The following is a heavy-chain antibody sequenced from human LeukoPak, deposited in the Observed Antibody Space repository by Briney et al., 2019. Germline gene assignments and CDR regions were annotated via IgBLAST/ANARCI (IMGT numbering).Heavy chain of an antibody. V-gene: IGHV3-30*18. J-gene: IGHJ3*02. CDR3: AKEGCSTTSCWAFDI. Sequence: GGSLRLSCAASGFTFSSYGMHWVRQAPGKGLEWVAVISKDGSTTYYADSVKGRFTISRDNPKNLYLQMNSLRPEDTAVYYCAKEGCSTTSCWAFDIWGQGTMVTVSS. CDR1: GFTFSSYG. D-gene: IGHD2-2*01. CDR2: ISKDGSTT.